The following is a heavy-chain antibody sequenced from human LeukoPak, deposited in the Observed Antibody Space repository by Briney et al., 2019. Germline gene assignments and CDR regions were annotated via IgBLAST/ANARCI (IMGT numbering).Heavy chain of an antibody. J-gene: IGHJ5*02. CDR1: GLTFSTYF. V-gene: IGHV3-21*01. Sequence: GGSRRLSCAASGLTFSTYFMNWVRQAPGMGLEWVSSIGSSSSYIFYADSVKGRFTISRDNAKNSLYLQMNSLRADDTAVYYCARDAAVGSNWFDPWGQGTLVTVSS. CDR2: IGSSSSYI. D-gene: IGHD6-19*01. CDR3: ARDAAVGSNWFDP.